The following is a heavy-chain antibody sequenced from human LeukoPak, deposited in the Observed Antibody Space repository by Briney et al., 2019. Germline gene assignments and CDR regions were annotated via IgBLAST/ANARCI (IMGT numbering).Heavy chain of an antibody. CDR3: ARSKKDYYDSSGYYDY. Sequence: PSETLSLACTVSGGSISSGGYYWSWIRQHPGKGLEWIGYIYHSGSTYYNPSLKSRVTISVDRSKNQFSLKLSSVTAADTAVYYCARSKKDYYDSSGYYDYWGQGTLVTVSS. CDR1: GGSISSGGYY. V-gene: IGHV4-30-2*01. CDR2: IYHSGST. D-gene: IGHD3-22*01. J-gene: IGHJ4*02.